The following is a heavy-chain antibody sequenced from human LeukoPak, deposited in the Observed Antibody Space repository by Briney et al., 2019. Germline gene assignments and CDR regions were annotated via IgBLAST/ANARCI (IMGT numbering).Heavy chain of an antibody. D-gene: IGHD2-2*01. CDR3: ARVPVVPAASRWGSSWHAFDY. Sequence: PSETLSLTCTVSGYSISNGYYWGWIRQPPGKGLEWIGSIYYSGSTYYNPSLKSRVTISVDTFKNQFSLKLSSVTAADTAVYYCARVPVVPAASRWGSSWHAFDYWGQGTLVTVSS. J-gene: IGHJ4*02. CDR1: GYSISNGYY. CDR2: IYYSGST. V-gene: IGHV4-38-2*02.